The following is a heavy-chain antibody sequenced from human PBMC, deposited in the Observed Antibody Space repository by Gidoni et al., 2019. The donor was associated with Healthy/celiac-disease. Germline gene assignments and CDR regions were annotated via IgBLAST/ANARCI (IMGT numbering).Heavy chain of an antibody. CDR1: GFTFCRSA. D-gene: IGHD2-2*01. CDR2: ISGSGGST. J-gene: IGHJ6*02. Sequence: EGPPFEVGGGLVQSGGSLRPSRGAFGFTFCRSAMSWVRQAPGKGLEWVSAISGSGGSTYYADSVKGRFTISRDNSKNTLYLQMNSLRAKDTAVYYCAKASQIVPANYYGMDVWGQGTTVTVSS. CDR3: AKASQIVPANYYGMDV. V-gene: IGHV3-23*01.